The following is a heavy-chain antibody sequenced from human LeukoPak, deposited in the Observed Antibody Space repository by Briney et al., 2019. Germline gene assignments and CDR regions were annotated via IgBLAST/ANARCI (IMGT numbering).Heavy chain of an antibody. J-gene: IGHJ6*03. Sequence: ASVKVSCKASGYTFTSYAMHWVRQAPGQRLECMGWINAGNGNTKYSQEFQGRVTITRDTSASTAYMELSSLRSEDMAVYYCARDIAVAGWGHYMDVWGKGTTVTVSS. CDR3: ARDIAVAGWGHYMDV. CDR2: INAGNGNT. V-gene: IGHV1-3*03. D-gene: IGHD6-19*01. CDR1: GYTFTSYA.